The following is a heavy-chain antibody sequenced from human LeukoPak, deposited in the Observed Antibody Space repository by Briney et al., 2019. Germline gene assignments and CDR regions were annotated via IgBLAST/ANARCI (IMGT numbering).Heavy chain of an antibody. J-gene: IGHJ5*02. CDR2: IYYSGST. D-gene: IGHD3-10*01. CDR3: ARAPQYYGSGSRTDNWFDP. V-gene: IGHV4-39*07. CDR1: GGSISSSSYY. Sequence: KPSETLSLTCTVSGGSISSSSYYWGWIRQPPGNGLEWIGSIYYSGSTNYNPSLKSRFTISVDTSKNQFSLKLSSVTAADTAVYYCARAPQYYGSGSRTDNWFDPWGQGTLVTVSS.